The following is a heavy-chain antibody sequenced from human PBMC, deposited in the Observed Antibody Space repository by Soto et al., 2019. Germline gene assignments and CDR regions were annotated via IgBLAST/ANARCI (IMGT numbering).Heavy chain of an antibody. J-gene: IGHJ6*02. V-gene: IGHV3-33*01. CDR1: GFTFSSYG. D-gene: IGHD3-3*01. Sequence: PGGSLRLSCAASGFTFSSYGMHWVRQAPGKGLEWVAVIWYDGSNKYYADSVKGRFTISRDNSKNTLYLQMNSLRAEDTAVYYCAGDRTAVEWLLYYYYYYGMDVWGQGTTVTVSS. CDR3: AGDRTAVEWLLYYYYYYGMDV. CDR2: IWYDGSNK.